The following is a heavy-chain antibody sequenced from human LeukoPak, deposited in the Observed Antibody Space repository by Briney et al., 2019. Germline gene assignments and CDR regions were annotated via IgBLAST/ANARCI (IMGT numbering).Heavy chain of an antibody. CDR2: MNPDSGNT. CDR3: ARWGISARSSWPDAFDI. D-gene: IGHD6-13*01. Sequence: ASVKVSCKASGYTFSRYDISWVRQATGQGLEWVGGMNPDSGNTGYAQKFQGRVTMTRNTSISTAYMELSSLRSEDTAVYYCARWGISARSSWPDAFDIWGQGTMVTVSS. J-gene: IGHJ3*02. V-gene: IGHV1-8*01. CDR1: GYTFSRYD.